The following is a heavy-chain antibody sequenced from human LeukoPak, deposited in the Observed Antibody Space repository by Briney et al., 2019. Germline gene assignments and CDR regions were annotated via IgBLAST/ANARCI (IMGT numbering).Heavy chain of an antibody. CDR2: INPNSGGT. CDR1: GYTFTGYY. D-gene: IGHD6-19*01. CDR3: ARGPFIAVAPNWFDP. Sequence: ASVKVSCKASGYTFTGYYMHWVRQAPGQGLEWMGWINPNSGGTNYAQKFQGWVTMTRDTSISTAYMELSRLRSDDTAVYYCARGPFIAVAPNWFDPWGQGTLVTVSS. J-gene: IGHJ5*02. V-gene: IGHV1-2*04.